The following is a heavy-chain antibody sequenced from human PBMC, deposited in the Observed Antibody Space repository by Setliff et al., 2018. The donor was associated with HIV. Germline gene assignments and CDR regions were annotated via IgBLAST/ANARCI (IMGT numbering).Heavy chain of an antibody. J-gene: IGHJ5*02. Sequence: GASVKVSCKTSGYNFENYAINWVRQAPGQGLEWMGWINANSGSPTYAQAFTGRFFFSVDTAVATAYLQINNLKTGDTAVYFCARGLYGDYGGDLNCLDPWGHGTRVTVSS. CDR3: ARGLYGDYGGDLNCLDP. CDR1: GYNFENYA. D-gene: IGHD4-17*01. V-gene: IGHV7-4-1*02. CDR2: INANSGSP.